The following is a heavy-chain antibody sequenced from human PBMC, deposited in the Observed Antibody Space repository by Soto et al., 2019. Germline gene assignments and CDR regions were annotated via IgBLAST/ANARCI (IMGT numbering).Heavy chain of an antibody. V-gene: IGHV4-39*01. J-gene: IGHJ4*02. CDR3: ARRLFSSTWPSYFDY. Sequence: PSEPLSLTCTVSGDSITSTSYYWGWIRQPSGKGLEWIGCIHYSGSTYYNPSLRSRVTSSVDTSKNQFSLKVSSVTAADTAVYYCARRLFSSTWPSYFDYWGEGTLVTVSS. CDR2: IHYSGST. CDR1: GDSITSTSYY. D-gene: IGHD6-13*01.